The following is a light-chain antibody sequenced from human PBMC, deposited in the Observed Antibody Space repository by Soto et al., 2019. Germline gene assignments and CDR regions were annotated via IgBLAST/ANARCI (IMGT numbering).Light chain of an antibody. CDR1: SSDVGGYNY. V-gene: IGLV2-11*01. J-gene: IGLJ1*01. CDR2: DVS. CDR3: CSHAGSSTYV. Sequence: QSALTQPRSVSGSPGQSVTIPCTGTSSDVGGYNYVTWYQQHPGKAPKVMIYDVSKRPSGVPDRFSVSKSGNTASLTISGLQAEDEADYYCCSHAGSSTYVFGTGTKLTVL.